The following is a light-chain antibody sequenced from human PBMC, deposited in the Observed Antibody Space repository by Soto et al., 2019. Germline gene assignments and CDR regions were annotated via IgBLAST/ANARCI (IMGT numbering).Light chain of an antibody. J-gene: IGKJ4*01. V-gene: IGKV3-11*01. CDR1: LSVSSD. CDR3: QQRNKWPLT. Sequence: ESVLTQSPVALSLSPGERATLSCRASLSVSSDLLWYQQKPGQSPRLLISDASNRSTGIPARFSGSGSGTDFILTISSLEPEDFAVYYCQQRNKWPLTFGGGTKVDIK. CDR2: DAS.